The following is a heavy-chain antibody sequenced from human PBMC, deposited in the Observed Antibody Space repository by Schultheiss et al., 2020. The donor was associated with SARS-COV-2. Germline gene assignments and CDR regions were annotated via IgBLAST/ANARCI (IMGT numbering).Heavy chain of an antibody. CDR2: ISSDGDTT. CDR3: ARGMDRTSGYDY. CDR1: GFTFSSYA. Sequence: GGSLRLSCAASGFTFSSYAMHWVRQAPGKGLEYVSVISSDGDTTYYADSVKGRFTISRENAKNFLYLQMNSLRAEDTAVYYCARGMDRTSGYDYWGQGTLVTVSS. V-gene: IGHV3-64*04. D-gene: IGHD5-12*01. J-gene: IGHJ4*01.